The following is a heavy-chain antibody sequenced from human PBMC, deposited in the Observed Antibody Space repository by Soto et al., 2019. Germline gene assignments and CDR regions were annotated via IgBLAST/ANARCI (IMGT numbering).Heavy chain of an antibody. CDR3: ASWGRAVVMVYAIGTFDY. J-gene: IGHJ4*02. CDR1: GFTFSSYS. V-gene: IGHV3-48*02. D-gene: IGHD2-8*01. Sequence: GGSLRLSCAASGFTFSSYSINWVRQAPWKGLEWVSYISSSSSTIYYADSVKGRFTISRDNAKNSLYLQMNSLRDEDTAVYYSASWGRAVVMVYAIGTFDYFGQRTLLTLCS. CDR2: ISSSSSTI.